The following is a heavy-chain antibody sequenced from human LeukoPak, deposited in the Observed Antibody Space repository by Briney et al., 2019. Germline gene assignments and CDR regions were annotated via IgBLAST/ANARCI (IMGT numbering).Heavy chain of an antibody. CDR3: ATTSTYYYDSSGYRNLDY. D-gene: IGHD3-22*01. CDR1: GYTFTSYA. V-gene: IGHV1-3*01. Sequence: ASVKVSCKASGYTFTSYAMHWVRQAPGQRLEWMGWINAGNGNTKYSQKFQGRVTITRDTSASTAYMELSSLRSEDTAVYYCATTSTYYYDSSGYRNLDYWGQGTLVTVSS. CDR2: INAGNGNT. J-gene: IGHJ4*02.